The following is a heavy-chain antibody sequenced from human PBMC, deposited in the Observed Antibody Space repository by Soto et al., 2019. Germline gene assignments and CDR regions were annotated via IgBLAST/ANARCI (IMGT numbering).Heavy chain of an antibody. J-gene: IGHJ4*02. D-gene: IGHD6-19*01. CDR3: ARVGSSGWSPDY. Sequence: PSETLSLTCTVSGDSFSNFYWTWIRQPPGKGLEWIGYVSSIGSSTYNPSLKSRVTISVDTSKNQFSLKMSSVTAADTAVYYCARVGSSGWSPDYWGRGTLVTVSS. CDR1: GDSFSNFY. CDR2: VSSIGSS. V-gene: IGHV4-59*01.